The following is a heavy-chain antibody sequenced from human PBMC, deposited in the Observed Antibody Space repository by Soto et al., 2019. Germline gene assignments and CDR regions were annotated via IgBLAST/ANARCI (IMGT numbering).Heavy chain of an antibody. CDR3: ARDSYSSSWYWFDP. J-gene: IGHJ5*02. CDR2: IWYDGSNK. CDR1: GFTFSSYG. D-gene: IGHD6-13*01. V-gene: IGHV3-33*01. Sequence: GGSLRLSCSASGFTFSSYGMHWVRQAPGKGLEWVAVIWYDGSNKYYADSVKGRFTISRDNSKNTLYLQMNSLRAEDTAVYYCARDSYSSSWYWFDPWGQGTLVTVSS.